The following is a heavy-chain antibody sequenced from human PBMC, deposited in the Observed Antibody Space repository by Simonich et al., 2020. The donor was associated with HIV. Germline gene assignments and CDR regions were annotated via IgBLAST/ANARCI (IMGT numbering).Heavy chain of an antibody. J-gene: IGHJ4*02. CDR2: NNHSGIT. D-gene: IGHD3-3*01. V-gene: IGHV4-34*04. Sequence: QVQLQQWGAGLLKPSETLSLTCAVYGGSFSVYYWSWIRQPPGKGLEWIGENNHSGITNHKSSLNSRATISVDKSKNQFSLKLSSVTAADTAIYYCARRDRELILYFDYWGQGNLVTVSS. CDR3: ARRDRELILYFDY. CDR1: GGSFSVYY.